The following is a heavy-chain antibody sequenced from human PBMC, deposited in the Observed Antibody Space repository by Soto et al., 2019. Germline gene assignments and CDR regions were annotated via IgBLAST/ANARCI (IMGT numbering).Heavy chain of an antibody. CDR3: GRSSPPVWGPEY. CDR1: GFTFSDHY. D-gene: IGHD1-26*01. V-gene: IGHV3-72*01. Sequence: GGPLRLSCAASGFTFSDHYMDWVRQAPGKGLEWVGRSRNKANSYTTEYDASVKGRSTISRDVSKNMVYLQMSSLKTEDTAVYYCGRSSPPVWGPEYWGTGTLVTLSS. J-gene: IGHJ4*02. CDR2: SRNKANSYTT.